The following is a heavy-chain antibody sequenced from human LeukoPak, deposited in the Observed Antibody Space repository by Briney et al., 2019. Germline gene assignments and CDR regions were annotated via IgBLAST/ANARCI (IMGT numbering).Heavy chain of an antibody. CDR1: GYTLTELS. CDR3: ATDHRDSSGYYLVD. J-gene: IGHJ4*02. D-gene: IGHD3-22*01. V-gene: IGHV1-24*01. Sequence: ASVKVSCKVSGYTLTELSMHWVRQAPGKGLEWMGGFDPEDGETIYAQKFQGRVTMTEDTSTDTAYMELSSLRSEDTAVYYCATDHRDSSGYYLVDWGQGTLVTVSS. CDR2: FDPEDGET.